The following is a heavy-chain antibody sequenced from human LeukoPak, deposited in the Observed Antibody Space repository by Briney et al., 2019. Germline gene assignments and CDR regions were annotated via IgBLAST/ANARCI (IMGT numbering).Heavy chain of an antibody. J-gene: IGHJ3*01. V-gene: IGHV3-33*01. CDR1: GFTFSSHG. Sequence: GRSLRLSCAASGFTFSSHGMHWVRQAPGKGLEWVAVIWYDGSEKHYAESVKGRFTISRDNSKNMLYLQIYSLRTEDTALYYCARYGNLKVLDVWGQGTMVTVPS. CDR3: ARYGNLKVLDV. CDR2: IWYDGSEK. D-gene: IGHD1-14*01.